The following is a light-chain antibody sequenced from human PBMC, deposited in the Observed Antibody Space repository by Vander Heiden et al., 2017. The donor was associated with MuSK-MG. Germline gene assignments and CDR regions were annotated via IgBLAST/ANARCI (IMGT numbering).Light chain of an antibody. Sequence: DVQMTQSPSTLSASVGDRVTITCRASQSISTWLAWYQQKPGKAPKLLIYGASSLETGVPSRFSGSGSGAEFTLTINNLQPDDFATYYCQHYNYYLFGQGTRVEIK. J-gene: IGKJ1*01. CDR2: GAS. CDR1: QSISTW. CDR3: QHYNYYL. V-gene: IGKV1-5*03.